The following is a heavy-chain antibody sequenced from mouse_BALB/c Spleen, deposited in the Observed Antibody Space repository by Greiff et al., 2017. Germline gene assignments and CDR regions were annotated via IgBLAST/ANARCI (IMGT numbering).Heavy chain of an antibody. CDR1: GFTITDSY. Sequence: EVQLQQSGAELVKPGASVKLSCTASGFTITDSYMHWVKQRPEQGLEWIGRIDPANGNTKYDPKFQGKATITADTSSNTAYLQLSSLTSEDTAVYYCARGAYKYDFDYWGQGTTLTVSS. J-gene: IGHJ2*01. V-gene: IGHV14-3*02. CDR2: IDPANGNT. D-gene: IGHD2-14*01. CDR3: ARGAYKYDFDY.